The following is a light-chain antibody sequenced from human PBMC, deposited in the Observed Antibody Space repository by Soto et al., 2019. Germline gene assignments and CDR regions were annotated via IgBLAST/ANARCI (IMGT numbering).Light chain of an antibody. CDR3: QHASSYPYT. J-gene: IGKJ2*01. CDR1: QSISNW. Sequence: DIQMTQSPSTLSASVGDRVTITCRASQSISNWLAWYQQKPGKAPKLLIYKASTLEGGVPSRFSGSGFGTEFTLTLSSREPDDFASYYCQHASSYPYTFGQGSKLEIK. CDR2: KAS. V-gene: IGKV1-5*03.